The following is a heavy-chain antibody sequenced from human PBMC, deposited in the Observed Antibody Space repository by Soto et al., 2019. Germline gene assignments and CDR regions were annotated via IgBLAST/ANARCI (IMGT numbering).Heavy chain of an antibody. Sequence: PSETLSLTYAVSGGSISSGGYSWSWIRQPPGKGLEWIGYIYHSGSTYYNPSLKSRVTISVDRSKNQFSLKLSSVTAADTAVYYCASHLNYYDSSGYYYGWFDPWGQGTLVTVSS. CDR1: GGSISSGGYS. V-gene: IGHV4-30-2*01. D-gene: IGHD3-22*01. J-gene: IGHJ5*02. CDR2: IYHSGST. CDR3: ASHLNYYDSSGYYYGWFDP.